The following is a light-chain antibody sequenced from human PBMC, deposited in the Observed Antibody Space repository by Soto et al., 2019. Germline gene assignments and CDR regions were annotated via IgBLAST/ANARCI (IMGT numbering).Light chain of an antibody. V-gene: IGKV1-5*01. J-gene: IGKJ1*01. CDR3: QQYKSYSWS. CDR1: QTIDSW. Sequence: DIQMTQSPSTLSASVGDRVTITCRASQTIDSWLAWYQQKPGKAPKLLIFDASNFESGIPSRFSGSGSGTEFTLTITSLQPADFATYYCQQYKSYSWSFGQGTNVEIK. CDR2: DAS.